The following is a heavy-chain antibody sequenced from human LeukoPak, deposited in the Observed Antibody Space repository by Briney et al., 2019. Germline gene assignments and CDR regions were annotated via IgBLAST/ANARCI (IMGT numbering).Heavy chain of an antibody. D-gene: IGHD3-10*01. CDR3: AREAMVRGVRSNYYYGMDV. CDR2: ISAYNGNT. CDR1: GYTFTSYG. J-gene: IGHJ6*02. V-gene: IGHV1-18*01. Sequence: ASVKVSCKASGYTFTSYGISWVRQAPGQGLEWMGWISAYNGNTNYAQKLQGRVTMTTDTSMSTAYMELRSLRSDDTAVYYCAREAMVRGVRSNYYYGMDVWGQGTTVTVSS.